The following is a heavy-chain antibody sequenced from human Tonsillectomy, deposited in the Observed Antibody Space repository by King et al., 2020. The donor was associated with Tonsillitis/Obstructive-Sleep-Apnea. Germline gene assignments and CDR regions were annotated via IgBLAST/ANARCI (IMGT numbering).Heavy chain of an antibody. D-gene: IGHD2-2*01. J-gene: IGHJ4*02. CDR3: ARVLGVVVPAAGFDY. Sequence: VQLVESGGGVVQPGRSPRLSCAASGFTFSSYAMHWVRQAPGKGLEWVAVISYDGSNKYYADSVKGRFTISRDNSKNTLYLQMNSLRAEDTAVYYCARVLGVVVPAAGFDYWGQGTLVTVSS. CDR1: GFTFSSYA. V-gene: IGHV3-30*01. CDR2: ISYDGSNK.